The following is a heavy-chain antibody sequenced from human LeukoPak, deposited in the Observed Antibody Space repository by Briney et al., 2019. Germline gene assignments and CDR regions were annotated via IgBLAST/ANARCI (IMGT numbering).Heavy chain of an antibody. V-gene: IGHV3-30-3*01. CDR1: GFTFSSYA. D-gene: IGHD3-16*02. Sequence: AGRSLRLSCAASGFTFSSYAMHWVRQAPGKGLEWVAVISYDGSNKYYADSVKGRFTISRDNSKNTLYLQMNSLRAEDTAVYYCARGLRLGELSLYYFDYWGQGTLVTVSS. J-gene: IGHJ4*02. CDR3: ARGLRLGELSLYYFDY. CDR2: ISYDGSNK.